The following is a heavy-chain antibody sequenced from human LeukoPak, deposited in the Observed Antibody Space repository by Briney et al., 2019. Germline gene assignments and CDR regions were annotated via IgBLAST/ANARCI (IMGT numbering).Heavy chain of an antibody. CDR2: IYYSGST. CDR1: GGSISSSSYY. Sequence: KPSETLSLTCTVSGGSISSSSYYWGWIRQPPGKGLEWIGSIYYSGSTYYNPSLKSRVTISVDTSKNQFSLKLSSVTAADTAVYYCARDVGYYYMDVWGKGTTVTVSS. V-gene: IGHV4-39*07. J-gene: IGHJ6*03. D-gene: IGHD1-26*01. CDR3: ARDVGYYYMDV.